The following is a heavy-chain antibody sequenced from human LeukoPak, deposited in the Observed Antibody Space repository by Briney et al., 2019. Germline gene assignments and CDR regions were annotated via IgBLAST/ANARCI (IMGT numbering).Heavy chain of an antibody. Sequence: QPGESLRLSCAASGFPFSTYWMSWVRQAPGKGLEWVANINQDGTEKYYVDSVKGRFTISRDYAKNSLYLQMNGLRAEDTAVYYCARVHGGYPFDQWGQGTLVTVSS. V-gene: IGHV3-7*01. J-gene: IGHJ4*02. CDR1: GFPFSTYW. CDR3: ARVHGGYPFDQ. D-gene: IGHD2-15*01. CDR2: INQDGTEK.